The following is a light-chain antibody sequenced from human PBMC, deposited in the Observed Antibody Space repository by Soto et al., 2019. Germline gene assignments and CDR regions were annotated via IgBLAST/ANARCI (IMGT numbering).Light chain of an antibody. Sequence: EIVLTQSPATLSLSPGERATLSCRASQSVSRSLAWYQQKPGQAPRLLIYDTSNRATGIPARFSGSGSGTDFTLTISSLEPEDVAVYYCHQYGNSRYTFGQGTKVQIK. CDR3: HQYGNSRYT. V-gene: IGKV3-11*01. J-gene: IGKJ2*01. CDR2: DTS. CDR1: QSVSRS.